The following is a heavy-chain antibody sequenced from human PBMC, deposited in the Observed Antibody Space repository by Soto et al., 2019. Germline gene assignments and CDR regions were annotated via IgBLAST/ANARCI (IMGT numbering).Heavy chain of an antibody. J-gene: IGHJ6*02. CDR3: ARHGGGSSWFYYYYGMDV. CDR2: IYYSGST. Sequence: PSETLSLTCPVSSGSISSSSYYWGWIRQPPGKGLEWIGSIYYSGSTYYNPSLKSRVTISVDTSKNQFSLKLSSVTAAATAVYYCARHGGGSSWFYYYYGMDVWGQGTTVTVSS. V-gene: IGHV4-39*01. D-gene: IGHD6-13*01. CDR1: SGSISSSSYY.